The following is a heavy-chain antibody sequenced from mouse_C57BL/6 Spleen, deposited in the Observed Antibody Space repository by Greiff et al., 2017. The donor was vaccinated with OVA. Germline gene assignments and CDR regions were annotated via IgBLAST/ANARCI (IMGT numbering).Heavy chain of an antibody. CDR2: INPNNGGT. CDR3: ARWGGYPFAY. J-gene: IGHJ3*01. CDR1: GYTFTDYY. V-gene: IGHV1-26*01. D-gene: IGHD2-2*01. Sequence: EVQLQQSGPELVNPGASVKISCKASGYTFTDYYMNWVKQSHGKSLEWIGDINPNNGGTSYNQKFKGKATLTVDKSSSTAYMELRSLTSEDSAVYYCARWGGYPFAYWGQGTLVTVSA.